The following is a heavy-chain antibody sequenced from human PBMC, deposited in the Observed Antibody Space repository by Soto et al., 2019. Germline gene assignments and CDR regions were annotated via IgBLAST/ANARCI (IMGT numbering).Heavy chain of an antibody. Sequence: GASVKVSCKASGYTFTSYAMHWVRQAPGQRLEWMGWINAGNGNTKYSQKFQGRVTITRDTSASTAYMELSSLRSEDTAVYYCARRRITIFGVTPGAFDIWGQGKMVTVSS. D-gene: IGHD3-3*01. V-gene: IGHV1-3*01. CDR2: INAGNGNT. J-gene: IGHJ3*02. CDR1: GYTFTSYA. CDR3: ARRRITIFGVTPGAFDI.